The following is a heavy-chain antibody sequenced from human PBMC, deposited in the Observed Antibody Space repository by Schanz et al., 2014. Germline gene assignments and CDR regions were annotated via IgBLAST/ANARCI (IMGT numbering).Heavy chain of an antibody. J-gene: IGHJ4*02. D-gene: IGHD4-17*01. CDR1: GFAFSSYA. V-gene: IGHV3-33*08. CDR2: IWSDGSSK. CDR3: ARPRFDYGEVDY. Sequence: VQLAESRGGLIQPGGALRLSCAASGFAFSSYAMSWVRQAPGKGPEWVAVIWSDGSSKYYADSVRGRFTSSRDRFQNTLYLRMTSLRAEDTAVYYCARPRFDYGEVDYWGQGTLVTVSS.